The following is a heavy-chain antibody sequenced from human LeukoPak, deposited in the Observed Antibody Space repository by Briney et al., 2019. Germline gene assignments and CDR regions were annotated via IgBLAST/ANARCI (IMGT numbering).Heavy chain of an antibody. CDR3: ASESVVVPVASY. V-gene: IGHV4-61*02. CDR1: GGSISSGSYY. Sequence: PSETLSLTCTVSGGSISSGSYYWSWIRQPAGKGLEWIGRIYTSGSTNYNPSLKSRVTISVDTSKNQFSLKLSSVTAADTAVYYCASESVVVPVASYWGQGTLVTVSS. CDR2: IYTSGST. D-gene: IGHD2-2*01. J-gene: IGHJ4*02.